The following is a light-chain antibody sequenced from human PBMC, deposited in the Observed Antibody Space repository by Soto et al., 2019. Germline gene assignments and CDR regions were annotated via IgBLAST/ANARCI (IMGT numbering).Light chain of an antibody. V-gene: IGKV3D-11*02. CDR3: QQCYNWPRGFT. Sequence: EIVLTQSPATLSLSPGERATLSCRANQSISTYLAWYQQKPGQAPRLIIFDASNRATGIPARFRGSGPGTDFTLTITSLETEDSAIYYCQQCYNWPRGFTFGQGTTLEIK. J-gene: IGKJ2*01. CDR1: QSISTY. CDR2: DAS.